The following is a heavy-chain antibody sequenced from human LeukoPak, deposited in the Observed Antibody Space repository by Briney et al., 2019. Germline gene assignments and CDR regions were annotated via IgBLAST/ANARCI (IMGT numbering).Heavy chain of an antibody. Sequence: GESLKISCKGSGYSFTSYWIGWVRQMPGKGLEWMGIIYPGDSDTRYSPSFQGQVTISADKSISTAYLQWSSLKASDTAMYYCARLPNAGRNYYYYMDVWGKGTTVTVSS. D-gene: IGHD2-8*01. J-gene: IGHJ6*03. CDR2: IYPGDSDT. CDR3: ARLPNAGRNYYYYMDV. CDR1: GYSFTSYW. V-gene: IGHV5-51*01.